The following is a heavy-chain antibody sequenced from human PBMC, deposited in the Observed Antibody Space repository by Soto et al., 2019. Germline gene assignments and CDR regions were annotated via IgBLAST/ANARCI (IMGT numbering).Heavy chain of an antibody. D-gene: IGHD3-10*01. V-gene: IGHV4-61*05. CDR1: GGSISSISNHY. J-gene: IGHJ6*02. Sequence: PSETLSLTCTVSGGSISSISNHYCSLIRQPPEKGLEWIGYISYSGYTSYNPSLKSRVIISVDTSKNQVTLNLASVTAADTAVYYCATQGFGVLHGLMDFWGQGTTVTVSS. CDR2: ISYSGYT. CDR3: ATQGFGVLHGLMDF.